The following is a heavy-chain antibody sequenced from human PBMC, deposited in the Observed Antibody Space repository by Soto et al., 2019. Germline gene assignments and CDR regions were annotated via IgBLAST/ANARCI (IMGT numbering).Heavy chain of an antibody. Sequence: ASVKVSCKASGYTFTSYYMHWVRQAPGQGLEWMGIINPSGGSTSYAQKFQGRVTMTRDTSTSTVYMELSSLRSEDTAVYYCAREGLIVGVVRSFGYWGQGTLVTVSS. CDR1: GYTFTSYY. V-gene: IGHV1-46*01. D-gene: IGHD3-3*01. CDR2: INPSGGST. CDR3: AREGLIVGVVRSFGY. J-gene: IGHJ4*02.